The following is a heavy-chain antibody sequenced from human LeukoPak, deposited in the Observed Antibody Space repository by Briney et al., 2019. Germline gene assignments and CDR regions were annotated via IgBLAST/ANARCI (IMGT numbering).Heavy chain of an antibody. J-gene: IGHJ4*02. V-gene: IGHV3-11*04. CDR2: ISSSGSTI. D-gene: IGHD1-26*01. CDR1: GFTFSNAW. CDR3: ARDRGSYQVPLDFDY. Sequence: PGGSLRLSCAASGFTFSNAWMSWVRQAPGKGLEWVSYISSSGSTIYYADSVKGRFTISRDNAKNSLYLQMNSLRAEDTAVYYCARDRGSYQVPLDFDYWGQGTLVTVSS.